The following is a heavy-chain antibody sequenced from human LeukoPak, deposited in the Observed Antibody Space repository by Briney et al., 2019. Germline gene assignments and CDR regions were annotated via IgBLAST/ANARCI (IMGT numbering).Heavy chain of an antibody. D-gene: IGHD5-24*01. CDR1: GFNFKNYW. J-gene: IGHJ4*02. CDR2: IKEDGTET. Sequence: GGSLRLSCAASGFNFKNYWMSWVRLAPGKGLEWVANIKEDGTETYYVDSVKGRFTISRDNAKNSLYLQMNSLRVEDTAVYYCAKEGRSLQTYWGQGTLVTVSS. CDR3: AKEGRSLQTY. V-gene: IGHV3-7*03.